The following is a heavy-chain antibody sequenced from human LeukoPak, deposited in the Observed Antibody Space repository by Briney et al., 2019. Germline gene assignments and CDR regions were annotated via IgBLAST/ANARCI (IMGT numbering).Heavy chain of an antibody. J-gene: IGHJ4*02. CDR2: IYTIGTT. CDR1: GFTVSNTF. D-gene: IGHD6-19*01. CDR3: ARGSGWLDY. V-gene: IGHV3-53*01. Sequence: PGGSLRLSCAASGFTVSNTFMSWVRQAPGKGLEWVSVIYTIGTTYYADSVKGRFTISRDNSKNTLYLQMNSLRPEDTAVYYCARGSGWLDYWGQGTLVTVSS.